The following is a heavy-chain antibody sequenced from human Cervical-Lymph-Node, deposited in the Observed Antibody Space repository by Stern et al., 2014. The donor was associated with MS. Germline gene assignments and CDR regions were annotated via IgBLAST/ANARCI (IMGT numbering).Heavy chain of an antibody. CDR3: TSRNFGP. CDR2: VDPKDGAT. Sequence: VQLVQSGAEVKEPGATVKISCKVSGYTFIDYYLHWVRQAPGKGLEWLGLVDPKDGATKLSERFQDRFTITADTSIATAYMDRSGLRSEDTAIYYCTSRNFGPWGQGTLVTVSS. J-gene: IGHJ5*02. V-gene: IGHV1-69-2*01. CDR1: GYTFIDYY.